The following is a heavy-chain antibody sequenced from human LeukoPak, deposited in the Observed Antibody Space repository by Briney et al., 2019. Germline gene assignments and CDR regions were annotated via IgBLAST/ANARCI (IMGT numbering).Heavy chain of an antibody. J-gene: IGHJ4*02. Sequence: SETLSLTCAVYGGSFSGYYWSWIRQPPGKGLEWIGEINHSGSTNYNPSLKSRDTISVDTSKNQFSLKLSSVTAADTAVYYCARSSRTIFGVVIIPFDYWGQGTLVTVSS. CDR1: GGSFSGYY. D-gene: IGHD3-3*01. CDR3: ARSSRTIFGVVIIPFDY. V-gene: IGHV4-34*01. CDR2: INHSGST.